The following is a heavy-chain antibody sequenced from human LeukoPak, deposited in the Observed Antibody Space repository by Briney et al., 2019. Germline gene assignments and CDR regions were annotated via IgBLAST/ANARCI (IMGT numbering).Heavy chain of an antibody. V-gene: IGHV6-1*01. CDR3: VRRGDGNYYFDY. D-gene: IGHD3-16*01. Sequence: SQTLSLTCALSGDSVSSDSATWDWIRQSPSRGLEWLGRTYYRSTWLRDYATSVRGRVTINADTSKNQFYLLLQSVSPDDSAVYYCVRRGDGNYYFDYWGQGTLVTVSS. CDR1: GDSVSSDSAT. CDR2: TYYRSTWLR. J-gene: IGHJ4*02.